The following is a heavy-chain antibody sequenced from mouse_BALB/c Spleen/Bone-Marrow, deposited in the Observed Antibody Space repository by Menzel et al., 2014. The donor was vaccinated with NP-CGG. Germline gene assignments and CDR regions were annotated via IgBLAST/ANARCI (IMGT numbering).Heavy chain of an antibody. J-gene: IGHJ4*01. CDR1: GYTFTSYY. CDR3: TRSRRAMDH. Sequence: QVQLQQSGAELVKPGASVKLSRKAFGYTFTSYYMCWVKQRPGQGLEWIGEINPSNGGTNFNEKFKSKATLTVDKSSSAAYMSLSSLTSEDSAVYYCTRSRRAMDHWGQGTSVTVSS. CDR2: INPSNGGT. V-gene: IGHV1S81*02. D-gene: IGHD2-12*01.